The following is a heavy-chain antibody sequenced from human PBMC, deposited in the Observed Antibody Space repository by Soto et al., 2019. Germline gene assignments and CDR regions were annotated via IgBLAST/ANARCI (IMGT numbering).Heavy chain of an antibody. CDR1: GFTFSSYA. CDR2: IKSKTDGGTT. D-gene: IGHD2-2*01. Sequence: GGSLRLSCAASGFTFSSYAMSWVRQAPGKGLEWVGRIKSKTDGGTTDYAAPVKGRFTISRDDSKNTLYLQMNSLKTEDTAVYYCTTAEIYQLLFDYYYYGMDVWGQGTTVTVSS. V-gene: IGHV3-15*01. CDR3: TTAEIYQLLFDYYYYGMDV. J-gene: IGHJ6*02.